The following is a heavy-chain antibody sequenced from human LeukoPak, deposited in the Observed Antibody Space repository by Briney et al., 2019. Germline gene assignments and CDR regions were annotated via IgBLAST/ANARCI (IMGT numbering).Heavy chain of an antibody. CDR2: MYSSGST. Sequence: SETLSLTCTVSGGSINSYYWTWIRQSAGKGLEWVGRMYSSGSTNYNPSLKSRVSMSVDTSKNQFSVKLTSVTAADTAVYYCARGGKATVVTMWGQGILVTVSS. CDR1: GGSINSYY. J-gene: IGHJ4*02. V-gene: IGHV4-4*07. D-gene: IGHD4-23*01. CDR3: ARGGKATVVTM.